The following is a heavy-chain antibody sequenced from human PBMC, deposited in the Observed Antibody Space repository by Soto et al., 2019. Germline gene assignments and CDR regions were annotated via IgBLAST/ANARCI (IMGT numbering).Heavy chain of an antibody. D-gene: IGHD6-19*01. J-gene: IGHJ4*02. CDR3: AKTPRQWLVYFDY. V-gene: IGHV3-23*01. CDR2: ISGSGGTT. CDR1: GVTFSSYA. Sequence: GGSLRLACAASGVTFSSYAIAWVRQAPGKGLEWVSGISGSGGTTYYADSVKGRFTISRDNSKDTLHLQMNSLRAEDTAVYYCAKTPRQWLVYFDYWGQGALVTVSS.